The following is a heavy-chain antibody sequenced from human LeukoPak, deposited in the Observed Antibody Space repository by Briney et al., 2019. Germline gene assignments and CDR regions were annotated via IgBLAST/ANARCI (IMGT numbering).Heavy chain of an antibody. D-gene: IGHD2-2*01. CDR2: IYYSGST. Sequence: SETLSLTCTVSGASISSYYWSWIRQPPGKGLEWIGYIYYSGSTNYNPSLKSRVTISVDTSKNQFSLKLSSVTAADTAVYYCARVVGRMEYYFDYWGQGTLVTVSS. J-gene: IGHJ4*02. CDR1: GASISSYY. V-gene: IGHV4-59*01. CDR3: ARVVGRMEYYFDY.